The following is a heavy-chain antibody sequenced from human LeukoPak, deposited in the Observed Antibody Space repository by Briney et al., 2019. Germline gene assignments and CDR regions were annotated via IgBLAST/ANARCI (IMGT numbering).Heavy chain of an antibody. CDR2: INPNSGGT. D-gene: IGHD2-15*01. CDR3: ARDLGAGYCSGGSCYYFDY. CDR1: GYTFTSCG. V-gene: IGHV1-2*02. J-gene: IGHJ4*02. Sequence: ASVKVSCKTSGYTFTSCGLTWVRQAPGQGLEWMGWINPNSGGTNYAQKFQGRVTMTRDTSISTAYMELSRLRSDDTAVYYCARDLGAGYCSGGSCYYFDYWGQGTLVTVSS.